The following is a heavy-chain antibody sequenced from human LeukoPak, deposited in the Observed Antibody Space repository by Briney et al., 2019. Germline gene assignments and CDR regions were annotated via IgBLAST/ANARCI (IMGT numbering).Heavy chain of an antibody. Sequence: PGGSLTLSCAASGFTFSRTAMSWVRQAPGKGLEWVSGISGSGGRDSTYYADSVKGRFTISRDKSKNTVYLEMNSLRAEDTAVYYCAKGYSEYTSSWFDYWGQGTLVTVSS. CDR3: AKGYSEYTSSWFDY. V-gene: IGHV3-23*01. CDR1: GFTFSRTA. J-gene: IGHJ4*02. D-gene: IGHD6-13*01. CDR2: ISGSGGRDST.